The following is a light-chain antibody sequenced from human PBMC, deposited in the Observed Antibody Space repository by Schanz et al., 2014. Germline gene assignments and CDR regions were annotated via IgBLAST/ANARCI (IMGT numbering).Light chain of an antibody. CDR3: CSYAGSYTLV. J-gene: IGLJ2*01. CDR1: SSDVGSYTL. CDR2: DVT. V-gene: IGLV2-11*01. Sequence: QSALTQPPSVSGSPGQSITISCTGTSSDVGSYTLVSWYQLHPGKAPKLMIYDVTKRPSGVPDRFSGSKSGNTASLTVSGLQAEDEADYYCCSYAGSYTLVFGGGTKLTVL.